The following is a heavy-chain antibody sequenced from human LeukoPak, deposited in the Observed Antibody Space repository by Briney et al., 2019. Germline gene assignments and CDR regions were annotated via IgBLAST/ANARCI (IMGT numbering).Heavy chain of an antibody. CDR2: IYPGDSDT. Sequence: GASLQISCEGSGSIFTSYWICWGRPLRGKGLEWMRIIYPGDSDTRYSPSYHGQVTITADKYISPAYLQWSSLKASDTAMYYWARRGSSSSGSDYWGQGTLVTVSS. J-gene: IGHJ4*02. D-gene: IGHD6-6*01. V-gene: IGHV5-51*01. CDR1: GSIFTSYW. CDR3: ARRGSSSSGSDY.